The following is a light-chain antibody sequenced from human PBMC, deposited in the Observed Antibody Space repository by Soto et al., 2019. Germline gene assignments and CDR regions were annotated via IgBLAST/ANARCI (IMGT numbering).Light chain of an antibody. J-gene: IGLJ2*01. V-gene: IGLV3-21*02. Sequence: YELTQPPSVSVAPGQTARITWGGNNIGSKSVHLYQQKPGQAPVLVVYDDSDRPSRIPERFSGSNSGNTATLTSIRVEAGDEADYYCQVWDSSSDHPGVFGGGTKLTVL. CDR2: DDS. CDR1: NIGSKS. CDR3: QVWDSSSDHPGV.